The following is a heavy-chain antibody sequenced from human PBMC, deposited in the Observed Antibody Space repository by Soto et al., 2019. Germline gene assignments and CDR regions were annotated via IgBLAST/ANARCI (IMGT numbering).Heavy chain of an antibody. V-gene: IGHV3-30*18. CDR3: AKDYSGSYLRVYYFDY. J-gene: IGHJ4*02. D-gene: IGHD1-26*01. CDR1: GFTFSSYG. Sequence: PGGSLRLSCAASGFTFSSYGMHWVRQAPGKGLEWVAVISYDGSNKYYADSVKGRFTISRDNSKNTLYLQMNSLRAEDTAVYYCAKDYSGSYLRVYYFDYWGQGTRVTVSS. CDR2: ISYDGSNK.